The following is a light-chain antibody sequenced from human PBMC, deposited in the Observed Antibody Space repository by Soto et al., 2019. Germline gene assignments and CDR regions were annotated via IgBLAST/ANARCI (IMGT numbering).Light chain of an antibody. V-gene: IGKV3-15*01. CDR3: QQYNNWPYT. CDR1: QSVSSN. CDR2: DAS. J-gene: IGKJ2*01. Sequence: EIVMTQSPATLSVSPGERAALSCRASQSVSSNFAWYRQKPGQAPRLLIYDASTRATGVPARFSGSGSGTDFTLTISSLQSEDFAVYYWQQYNNWPYTFGQGTKLEIK.